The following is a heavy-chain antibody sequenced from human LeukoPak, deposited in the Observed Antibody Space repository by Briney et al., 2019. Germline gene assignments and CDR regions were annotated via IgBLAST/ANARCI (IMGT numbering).Heavy chain of an antibody. CDR1: GGSISSGGYY. CDR3: AGSVTSRVVLDY. J-gene: IGHJ4*02. Sequence: SQTLSLTCTVSGGSISSGGYYWSWIRQHPGEGLEWIGYIYYSGSTYYNPSLKSRVAISVDTSKNQFSLKLSSVTAADTAIYYCAGSVTSRVVLDYWGQGTLVTVSS. D-gene: IGHD3-10*01. CDR2: IYYSGST. V-gene: IGHV4-31*03.